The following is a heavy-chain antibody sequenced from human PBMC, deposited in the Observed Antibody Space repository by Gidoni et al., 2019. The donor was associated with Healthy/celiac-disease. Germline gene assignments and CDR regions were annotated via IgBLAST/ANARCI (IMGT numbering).Heavy chain of an antibody. CDR2: INHSGST. V-gene: IGHV4-34*01. D-gene: IGHD3-10*01. J-gene: IGHJ4*02. CDR1: GGSLSGYY. Sequence: QVQLQQWGAGLLKPSETLSLTCAVYGGSLSGYYWSWIRQPPGKGLEWIGEINHSGSTNYNPSLKSRVTISVDTSKNQFSLKLSSVTAADTAVYYCARGRRVRGSGVTYFDYWGQGTLVTVSS. CDR3: ARGRRVRGSGVTYFDY.